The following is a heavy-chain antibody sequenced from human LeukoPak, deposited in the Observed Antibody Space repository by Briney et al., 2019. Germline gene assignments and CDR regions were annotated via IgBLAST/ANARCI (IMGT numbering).Heavy chain of an antibody. CDR1: GAPISNYY. CDR3: ARETRPVIGRGVIYYYYYYMDV. J-gene: IGHJ6*03. D-gene: IGHD3-10*01. Sequence: SETLSLTCIVSGAPISNYYWSWIRQPAGKGLEWIGRIYTSGSTNYNPSLKSRVTISVDTSKNQFSLRLSSVTAADTAVYYCARETRPVIGRGVIYYYYYYMDVWGKGTTVTVSS. CDR2: IYTSGST. V-gene: IGHV4-4*07.